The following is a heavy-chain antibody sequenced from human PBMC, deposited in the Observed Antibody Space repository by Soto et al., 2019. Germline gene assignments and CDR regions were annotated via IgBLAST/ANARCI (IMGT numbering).Heavy chain of an antibody. V-gene: IGHV3-30-3*01. Sequence: QVQLVESGGSVVQPGRSLRLSCEASGFTFTSYAMHWVXXXXXXXLEWVAVIFYDGINEYYXDSVKGRFTISRDNXXXXXXXXXXXXXXXXXXXXXXXXXXXXXXXXXXXXXXXYWGQGTLVTVSS. CDR1: GFTFTSYA. CDR3: XXXXXXXXXXXXXXXXXY. J-gene: IGHJ4*02. CDR2: IFYDGINE.